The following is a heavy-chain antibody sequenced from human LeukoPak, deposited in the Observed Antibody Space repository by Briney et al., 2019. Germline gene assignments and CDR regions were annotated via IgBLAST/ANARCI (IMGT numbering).Heavy chain of an antibody. J-gene: IGHJ4*02. CDR2: ISSSSSYI. Sequence: GGSLRLSCAASGFTFSSYSINWVRQAPGKGLEWVSSISSSSSYIYYADSVKGRFTISRDDAKNSLYLQMNSLRAEDTAVYYCARDRELAYYFDYWGQGTLVTVSS. CDR1: GFTFSSYS. D-gene: IGHD1-26*01. CDR3: ARDRELAYYFDY. V-gene: IGHV3-21*01.